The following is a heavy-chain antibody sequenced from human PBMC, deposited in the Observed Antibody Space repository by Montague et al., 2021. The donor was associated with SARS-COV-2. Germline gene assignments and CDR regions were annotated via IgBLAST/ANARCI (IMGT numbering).Heavy chain of an antibody. CDR3: ARLRDGVVPSPILGVGPYYSYYYMDI. J-gene: IGHJ6*03. Sequence: ETLSLTCAVHGTSFSGYYWNWIRQPPGKGLEWIGEINHGGSTKYSPSLKSRLTISADTSKNQFSLKLTSVAAADTAVYYCARLRDGVVPSPILGVGPYYSYYYMDIWGRGTTVTVSS. V-gene: IGHV4-34*01. D-gene: IGHD3-10*01. CDR2: INHGGST. CDR1: GTSFSGYY.